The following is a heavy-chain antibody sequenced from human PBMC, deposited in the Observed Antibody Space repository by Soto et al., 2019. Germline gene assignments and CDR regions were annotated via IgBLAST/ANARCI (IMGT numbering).Heavy chain of an antibody. CDR2: IKQDGSEK. V-gene: IGHV3-7*01. CDR3: ARDGGWYVDHYYGMDV. D-gene: IGHD6-19*01. CDR1: GFTFSSYW. Sequence: EVQLVESGGGLVQPGGSLRLSCAASGFTFSSYWMSWVRQAPGKGLEWVANIKQDGSEKYYVDSVKGRFTISRDNAKNSLYLQMNSLRAEDTAVYYCARDGGWYVDHYYGMDVWGQGTTVTVSS. J-gene: IGHJ6*02.